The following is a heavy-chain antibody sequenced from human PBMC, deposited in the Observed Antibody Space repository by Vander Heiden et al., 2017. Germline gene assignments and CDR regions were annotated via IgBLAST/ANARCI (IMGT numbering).Heavy chain of an antibody. V-gene: IGHV4-39*01. J-gene: IGHJ5*02. Sequence: QLQLQESGPGLVKPSETLSLTCTVSGGSISSSSYYWGWIRQPPGKGLEGIGSIYYSGSTYYNPSLKSRVTISVDTSKNQFSLKLSSVTATDTAVYYCGREFSIAAARWFDPWGQGTLVTVSS. CDR3: GREFSIAAARWFDP. D-gene: IGHD6-13*01. CDR2: IYYSGST. CDR1: GGSISSSSYY.